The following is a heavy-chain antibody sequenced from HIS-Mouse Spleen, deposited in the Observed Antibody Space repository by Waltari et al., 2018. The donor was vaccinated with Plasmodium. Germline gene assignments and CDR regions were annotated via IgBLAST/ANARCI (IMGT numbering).Heavy chain of an antibody. CDR2: IYYSGST. D-gene: IGHD1-7*01. CDR3: ARDRITGTSYFDY. J-gene: IGHJ4*02. Sequence: QLQLQESDPGLVKPSETLSLTCTVSGGSISSSSYYWGWLRQPPGKGLEWIGSIYYSGSTYYNPSLKSRVTISVDTSKNQFSLKLSSVTAADTAVYYCARDRITGTSYFDYWGQGTLVTVSS. CDR1: GGSISSSSYY. V-gene: IGHV4-39*07.